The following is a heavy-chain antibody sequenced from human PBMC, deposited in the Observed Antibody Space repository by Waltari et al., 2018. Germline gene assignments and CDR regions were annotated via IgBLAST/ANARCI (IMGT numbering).Heavy chain of an antibody. Sequence: EVQLLESGGGLVQPGGSLRLSCAGSGIPFRGYGMSWVRQAPGKGLGWVSAIAGTDETTYYADSVKGRFTVSRDDSENTLFLQMNSLRAEDRAVYYCAKEVSRGWYVGRPFDLWGQGIMVNVSS. CDR2: IAGTDETT. J-gene: IGHJ4*02. D-gene: IGHD6-19*01. V-gene: IGHV3-23*01. CDR1: GIPFRGYG. CDR3: AKEVSRGWYVGRPFDL.